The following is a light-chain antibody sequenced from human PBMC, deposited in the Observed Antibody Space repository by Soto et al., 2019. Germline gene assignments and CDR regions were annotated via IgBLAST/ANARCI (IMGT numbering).Light chain of an antibody. J-gene: IGKJ5*01. CDR1: QSVSSDF. V-gene: IGKV3-20*01. CDR3: QQYGSSPIT. Sequence: EIVLTQSPGTLSLSPGERATLSCRASQSVSSDFLAWYQRKSGQAPRLVIYGASTRATGIPDRFSGSGSGTDFTLTISRLAPEDFAVYDCQQYGSSPITFGQGTRLEIK. CDR2: GAS.